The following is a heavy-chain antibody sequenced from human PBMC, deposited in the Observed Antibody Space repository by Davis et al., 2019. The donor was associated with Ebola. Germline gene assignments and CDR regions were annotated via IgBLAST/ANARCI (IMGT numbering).Heavy chain of an antibody. V-gene: IGHV3-7*01. D-gene: IGHD3-3*01. CDR1: GFTFSSYW. CDR3: ARDERAFLEWLTGDFDY. CDR2: IKQDGSEK. Sequence: PGGSLRLSCAASGFTFSSYWMSWVRQAPGKGLEWVANIKQDGSEKYYVDSVKGQFTISRDNSKNTLYLQMNSLRAEDTAVYYCARDERAFLEWLTGDFDYWGQGTLVTVSS. J-gene: IGHJ4*02.